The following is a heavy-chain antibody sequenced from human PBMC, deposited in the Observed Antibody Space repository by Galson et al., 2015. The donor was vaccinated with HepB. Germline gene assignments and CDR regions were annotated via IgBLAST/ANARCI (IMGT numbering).Heavy chain of an antibody. D-gene: IGHD6-6*01. CDR1: GFTFSSYA. V-gene: IGHV3-30*04. CDR3: ATEGGSSGKAGYFDC. J-gene: IGHJ4*02. Sequence: SLRLSCAASGFTFSSYAMHWVRQAPGKGLEWVAVISYDGSNKYYADSVKGRFTISRDNSKYTLYLQMDSLRVEDTAFYYCATEGGSSGKAGYFDCWGQGTLVTVSS. CDR2: ISYDGSNK.